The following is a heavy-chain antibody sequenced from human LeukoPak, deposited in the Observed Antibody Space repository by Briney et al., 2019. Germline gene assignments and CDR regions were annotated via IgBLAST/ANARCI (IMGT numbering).Heavy chain of an antibody. D-gene: IGHD3-10*01. CDR3: AKDLEVRGVMSY. V-gene: IGHV3-23*01. CDR2: ISTSGDRT. CDR1: GFTFSSYG. Sequence: GGSLRLSCAASGFTFSSYGMSWVRQAPGKGLEWVSSISTSGDRTYYADSVKGRFTISRDNSKNTLYLQMNSLRAEDTAVYYCAKDLEVRGVMSYWGQGTLVTVSS. J-gene: IGHJ4*02.